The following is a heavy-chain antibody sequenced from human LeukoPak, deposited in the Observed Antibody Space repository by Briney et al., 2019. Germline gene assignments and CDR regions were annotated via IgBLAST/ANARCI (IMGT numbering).Heavy chain of an antibody. Sequence: GGSLRLSCAASGFTFSIYGMSWVRQAPGKGLEWVSAIRTGGDSTYYADSVKGRFTISRDNSKNTLYLQMNSLRAEDTAVYYCARETAAGNDYWGQGTLVTVSS. J-gene: IGHJ4*02. D-gene: IGHD6-13*01. V-gene: IGHV3-23*01. CDR3: ARETAAGNDY. CDR2: IRTGGDST. CDR1: GFTFSIYG.